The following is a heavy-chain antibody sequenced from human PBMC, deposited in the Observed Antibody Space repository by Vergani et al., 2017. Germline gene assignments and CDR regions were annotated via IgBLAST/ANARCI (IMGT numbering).Heavy chain of an antibody. CDR1: GGSFSGYY. Sequence: QVQLQQWGAGLLKPSETLSLTCAVYGGSFSGYYWSWIRQPPGKGLEWIGEINQSGSTNYNPSLKSRVTISVDTSKNRFSLKLSSVTAADTAVYYCARVRGRLLFFRGPQGAFDIWGQGTMVTVSS. V-gene: IGHV4-34*01. CDR3: ARVRGRLLFFRGPQGAFDI. D-gene: IGHD3-16*01. CDR2: INQSGST. J-gene: IGHJ3*02.